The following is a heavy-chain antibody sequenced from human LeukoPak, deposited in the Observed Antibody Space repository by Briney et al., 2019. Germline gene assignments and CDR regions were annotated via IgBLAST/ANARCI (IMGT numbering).Heavy chain of an antibody. CDR1: GFIFSNYG. J-gene: IGHJ4*02. Sequence: LSGGSLRLSCTASGFIFSNYGVNWVRQAPGKGLEWISYISGSESDTYYADSVKGRFTISRDNAKNSLYLQMNSLRGEDTAVYYCARQTFYYDSSGTYYFDYWGQGTLVTVSS. D-gene: IGHD3-22*01. CDR3: ARQTFYYDSSGTYYFDY. CDR2: ISGSESDT. V-gene: IGHV3-48*03.